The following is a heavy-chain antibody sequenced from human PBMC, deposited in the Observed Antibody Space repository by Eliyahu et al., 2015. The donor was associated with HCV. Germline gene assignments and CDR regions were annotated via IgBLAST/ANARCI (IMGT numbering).Heavy chain of an antibody. J-gene: IGHJ3*02. CDR2: IYDSGTT. V-gene: IGHV4-59*01. Sequence: QVQLQESGPGLVKPSETLSLTCTVXDDSISXXYWSWVRQPPGKGLEWIGNIYDSGTTNYNPSLKSRVTISIDTSKNQFSLKLTSVIAADTAVYYCARNPPTYYYGSGSYPRTNAFDIWGQGTMVTVSS. CDR1: DDSISXXY. CDR3: ARNPPTYYYGSGSYPRTNAFDI. D-gene: IGHD3-10*01.